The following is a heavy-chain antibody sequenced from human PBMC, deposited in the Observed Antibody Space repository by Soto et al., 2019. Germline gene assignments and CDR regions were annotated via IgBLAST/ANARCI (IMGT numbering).Heavy chain of an antibody. D-gene: IGHD6-19*01. J-gene: IGHJ5*02. V-gene: IGHV4-31*03. CDR2: IYYSGST. Sequence: SETLSLTCNVSGGSISSGGYYWSWIRQHPGKGLEWIGYIYYSGSTYYNPSLKSRVTISVDTSKNQFSLKLSSVTAADTAVYYCARQRDSSGWNEDWFDPWGQGTLVTVSS. CDR1: GGSISSGGYY. CDR3: ARQRDSSGWNEDWFDP.